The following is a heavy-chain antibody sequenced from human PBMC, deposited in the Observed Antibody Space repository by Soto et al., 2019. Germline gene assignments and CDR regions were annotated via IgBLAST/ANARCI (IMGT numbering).Heavy chain of an antibody. V-gene: IGHV3-23*01. Sequence: GGSLRLSCAASGFTFSSYAMSWVRQAPGKGLEWVSAISGSGGSTYYADSVKGRFTISRDNSKNTLYLQMNSLRAEDTAVYYCAKDRFYGGNSREFYYIDYWGQGTLVTVSS. D-gene: IGHD4-17*01. CDR2: ISGSGGST. J-gene: IGHJ4*02. CDR3: AKDRFYGGNSREFYYIDY. CDR1: GFTFSSYA.